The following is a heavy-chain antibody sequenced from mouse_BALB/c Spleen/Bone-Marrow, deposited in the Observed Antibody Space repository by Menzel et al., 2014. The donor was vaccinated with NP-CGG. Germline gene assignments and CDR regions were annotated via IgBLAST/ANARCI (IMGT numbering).Heavy chain of an antibody. Sequence: SGPELVKPGASVKISCKASNYSFTEYFMHWVKQKPGQGLEWIGYINPYNDGTKYNEKFKGKATLTSDKSSSTAYMELSSLTSEDSAVYYCARYDYAMVYWGQGTSVTVSS. J-gene: IGHJ4*01. V-gene: IGHV1-14*01. CDR2: INPYNDGT. CDR3: ARYDYAMVY. CDR1: NYSFTEYF. D-gene: IGHD2-14*01.